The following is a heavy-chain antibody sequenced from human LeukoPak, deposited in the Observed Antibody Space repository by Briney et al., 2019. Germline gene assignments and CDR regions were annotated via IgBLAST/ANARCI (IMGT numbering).Heavy chain of an antibody. V-gene: IGHV3-23*01. CDR1: GLTFSSYA. CDR2: ISGSGGST. J-gene: IGHJ4*02. CDR3: AKDETIFGVVISY. D-gene: IGHD3-3*01. Sequence: PGRSQRLSCAASGLTFSSYAMSWVRQAPGKGLEWVSAISGSGGSTYYADSVKGRFTISRDNSKNTLYLQMNSLRAEDTAVYYCAKDETIFGVVISYWGQGTLVTVSS.